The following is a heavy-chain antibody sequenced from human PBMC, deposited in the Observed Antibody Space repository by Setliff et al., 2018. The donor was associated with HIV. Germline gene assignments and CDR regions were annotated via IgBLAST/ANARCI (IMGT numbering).Heavy chain of an antibody. CDR1: GFTFSRYW. J-gene: IGHJ4*02. V-gene: IGHV3-7*03. CDR2: IKEDGSET. D-gene: IGHD3-22*01. Sequence: GGSLRLSCAASGFTFSRYWMTWVRQAPGKGLEWVANIKEDGSETFYVDSVKGRFTMSRDNAKNSLFLEMKSLRVEDAAVYYCARAYNVYDYRFDSSGYDYWGQGTLVTVSS. CDR3: ARAYNVYDYRFDSSGYDY.